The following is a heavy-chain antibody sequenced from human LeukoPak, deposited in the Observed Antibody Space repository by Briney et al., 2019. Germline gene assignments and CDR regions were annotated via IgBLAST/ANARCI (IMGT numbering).Heavy chain of an antibody. D-gene: IGHD6-13*01. V-gene: IGHV4-4*09. CDR3: ARPRSFAAGPFDY. Sequence: PSETLSLTCTVSGGSISSYYWSWIRQPPGKGLEWIGYIYTSGRTNYNPSLKSRVTISVDTSKNQFSLKLSSVTAADTAVYYCARPRSFAAGPFDYWGQGTLVTVSS. J-gene: IGHJ4*02. CDR2: IYTSGRT. CDR1: GGSISSYY.